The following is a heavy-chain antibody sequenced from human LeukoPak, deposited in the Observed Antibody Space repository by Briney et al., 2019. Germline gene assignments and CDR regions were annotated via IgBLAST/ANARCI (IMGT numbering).Heavy chain of an antibody. CDR2: INSDGSST. D-gene: IGHD6-19*01. CDR3: ARDPGVRWLVGFAY. CDR1: GFTFSAYW. J-gene: IGHJ4*02. V-gene: IGHV3-74*01. Sequence: PGGSLRLSCAASGFTFSAYWMHWVGQAPGKGLVWVSRINSDGSSTSNADSVKGRFTISRDNAKNTLYLQMNSLRAEDTAVYYCARDPGVRWLVGFAYCGEGTLVTVSS.